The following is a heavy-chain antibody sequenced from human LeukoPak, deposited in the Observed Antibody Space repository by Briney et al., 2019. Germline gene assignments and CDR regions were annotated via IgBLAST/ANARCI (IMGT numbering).Heavy chain of an antibody. D-gene: IGHD5-12*01. CDR1: GGSFSGYY. V-gene: IGHV4-34*01. CDR3: ARGRWPRLIDY. CDR2: TNHSGST. Sequence: SETLSLTCAVYGGSFSGYYWSWIRQPPGKGLEWIGETNHSGSTNYNPSLKSRVTISVDTSKNQFSLKLSSVTAADTAVYYCARGRWPRLIDYWGQGTLVTVSS. J-gene: IGHJ4*02.